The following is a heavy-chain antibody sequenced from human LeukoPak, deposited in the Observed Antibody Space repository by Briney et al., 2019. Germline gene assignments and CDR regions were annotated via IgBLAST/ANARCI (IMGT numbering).Heavy chain of an antibody. D-gene: IGHD1-7*01. V-gene: IGHV4-34*01. CDR3: AGATGTTFYYYYYGMDV. CDR1: GGSFSGYY. J-gene: IGHJ6*02. Sequence: SETLSLTCAVYGGSFSGYYWSWIRQPPGKGLEWIGEINHSGSTNYNPSLKSRVTISVDTYKNQFSLKLSSVTAADTAVYYCAGATGTTFYYYYYGMDVWGQGTTVTVSS. CDR2: INHSGST.